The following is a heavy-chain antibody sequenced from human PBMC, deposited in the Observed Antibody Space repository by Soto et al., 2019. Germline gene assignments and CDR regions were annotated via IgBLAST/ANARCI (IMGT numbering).Heavy chain of an antibody. J-gene: IGHJ4*02. Sequence: GGSLRLSCAASGFTLSSYSIHWVRQAPGKGLDWVAVISYDGNTQFYGDSVKGRFIVSRDNSRNTLYLQLNNLQAEDTAVYYCAKVSRPSRISTPDFDYWGQGTLVTVPQ. CDR3: AKVSRPSRISTPDFDY. CDR1: GFTLSSYS. V-gene: IGHV3-30-3*01. CDR2: ISYDGNTQ.